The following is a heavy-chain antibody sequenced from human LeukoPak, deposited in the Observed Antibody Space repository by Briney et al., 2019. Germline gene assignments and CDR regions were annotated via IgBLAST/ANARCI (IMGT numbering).Heavy chain of an antibody. CDR1: GFIFGDYA. J-gene: IGHJ4*02. D-gene: IGHD1-26*01. CDR3: AKGGGHWELYDY. CDR2: IIQSGGTT. V-gene: IGHV3-23*01. Sequence: GGSLRLSCAASGFIFGDYAMSWVRQAPGKGLEWVSAIIQSGGTTFYADSVKGRFTISRDNSENTLYLQMNSLRAEDTALYYCAKGGGHWELYDYWGQGTPVTVSS.